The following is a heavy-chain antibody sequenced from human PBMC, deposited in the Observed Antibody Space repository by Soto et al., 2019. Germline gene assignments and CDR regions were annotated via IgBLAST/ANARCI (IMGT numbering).Heavy chain of an antibody. J-gene: IGHJ4*02. CDR2: ISGSGGST. D-gene: IGHD5-18*01. Sequence: GGSLRLSCAASGFTFSSYAMSWVRQAPGKGLEWVSAISGSGGSTYYADSVKGRFTISRDNSKNTLYLQMNSLRAEDTAVYYCAEWIQLWHQRLLLDYWGQGTLVTVSS. CDR3: AEWIQLWHQRLLLDY. V-gene: IGHV3-23*01. CDR1: GFTFSSYA.